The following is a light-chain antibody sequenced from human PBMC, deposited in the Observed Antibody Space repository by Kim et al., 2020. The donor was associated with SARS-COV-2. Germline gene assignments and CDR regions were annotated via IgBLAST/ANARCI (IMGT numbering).Light chain of an antibody. CDR1: LTVGSQ. CDR2: DAS. CDR3: QHRLRWPVT. V-gene: IGKV3-11*01. J-gene: IGKJ2*01. Sequence: EIVLTQSPATLSLSPGERATLTCRASLTVGSQLNWYQQKPGQSPRLVIYDASNRATGIPPRFSGSGSGTDFTLTISSLEPEDYAVYYWQHRLRWPVTFGQGTKLEI.